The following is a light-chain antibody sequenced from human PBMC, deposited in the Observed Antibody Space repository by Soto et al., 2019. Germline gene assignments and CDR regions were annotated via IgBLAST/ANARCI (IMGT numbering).Light chain of an antibody. CDR1: QSVSSN. CDR2: GAS. CDR3: QQYNNWPWT. Sequence: EIEMTQSPATLSVSPGERATVSCRASQSVSSNLAWYQQKPGQAPRLLIYGASTRATGIPARFSGSGSGTEFTLTIGSLQSEDFAIYYCQQYNNWPWTFGQGTKLEIK. V-gene: IGKV3-15*01. J-gene: IGKJ2*01.